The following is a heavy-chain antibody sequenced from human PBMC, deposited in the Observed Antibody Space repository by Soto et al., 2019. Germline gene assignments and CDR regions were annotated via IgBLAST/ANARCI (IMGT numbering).Heavy chain of an antibody. J-gene: IGHJ6*02. V-gene: IGHV4-34*01. D-gene: IGHD3-3*01. CDR3: ARRRGGYYGGMDV. CDR1: GGSVSGYY. CDR2: INHSGST. Sequence: QVQLQQCGGGLWKLSETLSLTCAVYGGSVSGYYWSWIRQRPGKGLGWIGEINHSGSTNYNPSLQSRVTISVDTSTNQFSLKLSSATAPDTAMYYCARRRGGYYGGMDVWGQETKVTVSS.